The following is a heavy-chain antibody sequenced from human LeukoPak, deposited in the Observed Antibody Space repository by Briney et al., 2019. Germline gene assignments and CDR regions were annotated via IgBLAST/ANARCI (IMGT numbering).Heavy chain of an antibody. V-gene: IGHV3-74*03. CDR1: GFTFSNYW. D-gene: IGHD3-10*01. J-gene: IGHJ4*02. Sequence: GGSLRLSCAGSGFTFSNYWMYWVRQAPGEGLVCVSRINTDGSSTSYADSVTGRFTISRDDAKNTLYLQMNSLRTEDTAAYYCTISAPGKRYFDNWGQGALVTVSS. CDR3: TISAPGKRYFDN. CDR2: INTDGSST.